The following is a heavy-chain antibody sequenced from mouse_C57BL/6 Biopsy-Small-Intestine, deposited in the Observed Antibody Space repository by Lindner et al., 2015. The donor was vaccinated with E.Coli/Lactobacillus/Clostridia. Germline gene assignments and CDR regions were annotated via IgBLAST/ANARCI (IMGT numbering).Heavy chain of an antibody. J-gene: IGHJ4*01. CDR2: ISSGGSYT. CDR1: GFTFSSYG. CDR3: ARDYGNYPYAMDY. D-gene: IGHD2-1*01. V-gene: IGHV5-6*01. Sequence: VQLQESGRDLVKPGGSLKLSCAASGFTFSSYGMSWVRQTPDKRLEWVATISSGGSYTYYPDSVKGRFTISRDNAKNTLYLQMSSLKSEDTAMYYCARDYGNYPYAMDYWGQGTSVTVSS.